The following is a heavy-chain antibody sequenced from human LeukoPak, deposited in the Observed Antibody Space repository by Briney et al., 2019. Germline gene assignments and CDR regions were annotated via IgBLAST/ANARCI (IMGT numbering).Heavy chain of an antibody. CDR2: ISSSSSYI. CDR3: ARDLFAGLTPYSSDRQRTFDY. D-gene: IGHD6-19*01. CDR1: GFTFSSYS. Sequence: GGSLRLSCAASGFTFSSYSMNWVRQAPGKGLEWVSSISSSSSYIYYADSVKGRFTISRDNAKNSLYLQMNSLRAEDTAVYYCARDLFAGLTPYSSDRQRTFDYWGQGTLVTVSS. V-gene: IGHV3-21*01. J-gene: IGHJ4*02.